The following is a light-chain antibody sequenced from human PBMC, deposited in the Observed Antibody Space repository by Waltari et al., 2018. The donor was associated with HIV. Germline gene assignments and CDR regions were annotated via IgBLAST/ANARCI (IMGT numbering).Light chain of an antibody. Sequence: SYELTQPPSVSVSPGHTASITCSGENLGDKYACWYQQKPGQSPVLVIYQNTKRPSGIPERFSGSNSGNTATLTSSGTQAMDEADYYCQAWDSNTAGAVFGGGTKLTVL. J-gene: IGLJ2*01. CDR3: QAWDSNTAGAV. CDR1: NLGDKY. CDR2: QNT. V-gene: IGLV3-1*01.